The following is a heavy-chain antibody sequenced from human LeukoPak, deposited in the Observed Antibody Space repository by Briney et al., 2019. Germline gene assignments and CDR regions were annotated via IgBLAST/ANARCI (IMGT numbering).Heavy chain of an antibody. Sequence: PSETLSLTCAVYGGSFSGYYWSWIRQPPGKGLEWIGEINHSGSTNYNPSLKSRVTISVDTSKNQFSLKLTSVTAADTAVYYCARSYSSTWRSPFDYWGRGTLVTVSS. V-gene: IGHV4-34*01. CDR3: ARSYSSTWRSPFDY. CDR1: GGSFSGYY. J-gene: IGHJ4*02. CDR2: INHSGST. D-gene: IGHD6-13*01.